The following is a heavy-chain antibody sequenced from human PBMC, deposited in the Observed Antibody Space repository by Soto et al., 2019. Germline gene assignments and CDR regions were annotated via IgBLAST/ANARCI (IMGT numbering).Heavy chain of an antibody. D-gene: IGHD6-19*01. J-gene: IGHJ4*02. CDR2: IIPIFGTA. CDR3: AGDHAAVAGTSAFDY. CDR1: GGTFSSYA. V-gene: IGHV1-69*01. Sequence: QVQLVQSGAEVKKPGSSVKVSCKASGGTFSSYAISWVRQAPGQGLEWMGGIIPIFGTANYAQKFQGRVTITADESTSTAYRELSSLRSADTAVYYCAGDHAAVAGTSAFDYWGQGTLVTVSS.